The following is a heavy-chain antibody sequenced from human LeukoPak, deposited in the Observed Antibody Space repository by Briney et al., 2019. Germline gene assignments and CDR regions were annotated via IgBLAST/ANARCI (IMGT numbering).Heavy chain of an antibody. CDR3: ANHLACGSTSCPPFDY. V-gene: IGHV3-21*01. D-gene: IGHD2-2*01. J-gene: IGHJ4*02. CDR1: GFTFSSYS. CDR2: ISNSGSYI. Sequence: GGALRLSCAASGFTFSSYSMNWFRQAPGKGLEGVSSISNSGSYIYYADSVKGRFTISRDNAKNSLYLQMNSLRAEDTAVYYCANHLACGSTSCPPFDYWGQGTLVTVSS.